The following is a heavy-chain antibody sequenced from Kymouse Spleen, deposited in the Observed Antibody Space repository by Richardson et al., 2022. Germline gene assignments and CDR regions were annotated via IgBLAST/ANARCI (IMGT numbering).Heavy chain of an antibody. D-gene: IGHD6-6*01. J-gene: IGHJ6*02. Sequence: EVQLVESGGGLIQPGGSLRLSCAASGFTVSSNYMSWVRQAPGKGLEWVSVIYSCGSTYYADSVKGRFTISRDNSKNTLYLQMNSLRAEDTAVYYCARDEYSSSSGNYYYGMDVWGQGTTVTVSS. V-gene: IGHV3-66*03. CDR2: IYSCGST. CDR1: GFTVSSNY. CDR3: ARDEYSSSSGNYYYGMDV.